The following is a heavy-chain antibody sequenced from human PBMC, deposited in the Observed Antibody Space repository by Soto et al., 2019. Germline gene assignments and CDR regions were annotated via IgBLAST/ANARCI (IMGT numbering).Heavy chain of an antibody. CDR1: GYTFTSYA. J-gene: IGHJ4*02. V-gene: IGHV1-3*01. Sequence: QVQLVQSGAEVKKPGASVKVSCKASGYTFTSYAMHWVRQAPGQRLEWMGWINAGNGNTKYSQKFQGRVAITRDTSASTAYMELSSLRSEDTAVYYCARGVGLYSNYDYWGQGTLVTVSS. CDR3: ARGVGLYSNYDY. D-gene: IGHD2-2*02. CDR2: INAGNGNT.